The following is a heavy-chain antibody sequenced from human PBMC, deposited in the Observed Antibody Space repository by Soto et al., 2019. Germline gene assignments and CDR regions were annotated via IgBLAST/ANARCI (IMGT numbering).Heavy chain of an antibody. CDR3: ARASFGGVVGALGY. Sequence: EVQLVESGGGMVQPGGSLRLSCAASGFIFTDHYMDWVRQAPGKGLEWVGRIRKKINAYSTEYAASVKGRVIISRDDSKSLVSLQMNSLKTEDTAVYYCARASFGGVVGALGYWGRGTLVTVSS. D-gene: IGHD3-16*02. J-gene: IGHJ4*02. CDR1: GFIFTDHY. V-gene: IGHV3-72*01. CDR2: IRKKINAYST.